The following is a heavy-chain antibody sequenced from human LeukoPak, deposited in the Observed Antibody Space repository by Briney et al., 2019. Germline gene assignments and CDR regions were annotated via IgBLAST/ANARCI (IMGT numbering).Heavy chain of an antibody. J-gene: IGHJ4*02. V-gene: IGHV3-48*04. CDR2: ISSSGSNI. D-gene: IGHD5-12*01. CDR3: ARGWISDSFDY. CDR1: GFTFSDYS. Sequence: GGSLRLSCAASGFTFSDYSMNWVRQAPGKGLEWVSYISSSGSNIYYADSVKGRFTISRDNAKNSLYLQMNSLRAEDTAVYYCARGWISDSFDYWGQGTLVTVSS.